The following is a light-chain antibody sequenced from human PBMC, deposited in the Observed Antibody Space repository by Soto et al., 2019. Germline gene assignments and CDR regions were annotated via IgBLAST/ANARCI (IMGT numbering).Light chain of an antibody. V-gene: IGKV3-15*01. CDR3: QQYNEWPPLT. CDR1: QSLSSN. Sequence: ELVMKQSPATLSVSPGERATLSCRASQSLSSNLAWYQQKPGQAPRLVIFGASIRASGIPARFGGSGSGTEFTLTISSLQSEDFAFYYCQQYNEWPPLTFGGGTKVDIK. J-gene: IGKJ4*01. CDR2: GAS.